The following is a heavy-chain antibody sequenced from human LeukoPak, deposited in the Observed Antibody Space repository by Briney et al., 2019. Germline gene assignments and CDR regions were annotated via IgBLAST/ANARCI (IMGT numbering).Heavy chain of an antibody. CDR3: TSRVVVPAAISDY. Sequence: PGGSLRLSCAASGFTVSSKHMTWVRQAPGKGLEWVSVVYSGGTTYYADSVKGRFTISKDNSNNTLYLQMNSLRAEDTAVCYCTSRVVVPAAISDYWGQGTLVTVSS. V-gene: IGHV3-53*01. CDR1: GFTVSSKH. J-gene: IGHJ4*02. CDR2: VYSGGTT. D-gene: IGHD2-2*01.